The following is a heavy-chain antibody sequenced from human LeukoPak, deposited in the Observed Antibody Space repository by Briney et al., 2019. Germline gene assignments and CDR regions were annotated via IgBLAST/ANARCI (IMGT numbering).Heavy chain of an antibody. CDR2: IWYDGSNK. Sequence: GGSLRLSCAASEFTFSSYGMHWVRQAPGKGLEWVAVIWYDGSNKYYADSVKGRFTISRDNSKNTLYLQMNSLRDEDTAVYYCAREASGSYGYWGQGTLVTVSS. CDR1: EFTFSSYG. V-gene: IGHV3-33*01. CDR3: AREASGSYGY. D-gene: IGHD1-26*01. J-gene: IGHJ4*02.